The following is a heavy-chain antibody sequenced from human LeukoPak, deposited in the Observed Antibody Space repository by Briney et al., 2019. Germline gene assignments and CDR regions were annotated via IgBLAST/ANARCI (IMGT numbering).Heavy chain of an antibody. D-gene: IGHD6-13*01. CDR3: ASSSSWYQSPGVFDY. Sequence: SETLSLTCTVSGGSISSYYWSWIRQPPGKGLEWIGYIYYSGSTNYNPSLKSRVTISVDTSKNQFSLKLSSVTAADTAVYYCASSSSWYQSPGVFDYWGQGTLVTVSS. CDR2: IYYSGST. V-gene: IGHV4-59*01. CDR1: GGSISSYY. J-gene: IGHJ4*02.